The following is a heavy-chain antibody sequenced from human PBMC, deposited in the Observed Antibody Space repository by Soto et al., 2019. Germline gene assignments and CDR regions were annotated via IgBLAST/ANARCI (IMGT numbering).Heavy chain of an antibody. V-gene: IGHV3-30*18. CDR3: AKDHTLNVLRYFAWLLTDY. CDR2: ISSDGSNK. D-gene: IGHD3-9*01. CDR1: GFTFSNCA. Sequence: GGSLRLSCAASGFTFSNCAMHWVRQAPGKGLEWVAVISSDGSNKYYADSVKGRVTISRDNSRNTLYLQMNSLRVEDTAVFYCAKDHTLNVLRYFAWLLTDYWGQGTPATVSS. J-gene: IGHJ4*02.